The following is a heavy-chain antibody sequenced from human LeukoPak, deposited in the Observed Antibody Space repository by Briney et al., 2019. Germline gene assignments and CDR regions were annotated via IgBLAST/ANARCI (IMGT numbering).Heavy chain of an antibody. V-gene: IGHV3-23*01. D-gene: IGHD1-7*01. CDR3: AQKRVEPDNWNYPRGY. Sequence: GGSLRLSCAASGFTFSSYAMSWVRQAPGKGLEWVSAISGSGGSTYYADSVKGRFTISRDNSKNTLYLQMNSLRAEDTAVYYCAQKRVEPDNWNYPRGYWGQGTLVTVSS. CDR2: ISGSGGST. J-gene: IGHJ4*02. CDR1: GFTFSSYA.